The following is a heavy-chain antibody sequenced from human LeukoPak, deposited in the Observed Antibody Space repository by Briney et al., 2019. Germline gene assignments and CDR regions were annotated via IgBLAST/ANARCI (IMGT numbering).Heavy chain of an antibody. D-gene: IGHD1-26*01. CDR3: ARHQKWELRKGPGAFDI. CDR1: GGSISSSGYY. J-gene: IGHJ3*02. V-gene: IGHV4-39*07. CDR2: IYYSGST. Sequence: PSETLSLTCTVSGGSISSSGYYWGWIRQPPGKGLEYIGSIYYSGSTYYNPSLKSRVTISVDTSKNQFSLKLSSVTAADTAVYYCARHQKWELRKGPGAFDIWGQGTMVTVSS.